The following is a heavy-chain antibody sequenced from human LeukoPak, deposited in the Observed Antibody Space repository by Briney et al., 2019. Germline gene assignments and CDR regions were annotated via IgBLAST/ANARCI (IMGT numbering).Heavy chain of an antibody. CDR3: ARGIRGSSTSFGY. CDR2: IYYTGST. Sequence: PSETLSLTCTVSGGSISSYYWSWIRQPPGKRLEWIGYIYYTGSTDYNPSLKSRVTISVDTSKNQFSLKLSSVTAADTAVYYCARGIRGSSTSFGYWGRGTLVTVSS. D-gene: IGHD2-2*01. V-gene: IGHV4-59*12. CDR1: GGSISSYY. J-gene: IGHJ4*02.